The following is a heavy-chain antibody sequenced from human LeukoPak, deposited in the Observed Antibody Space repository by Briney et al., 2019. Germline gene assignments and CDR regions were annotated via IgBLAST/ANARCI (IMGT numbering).Heavy chain of an antibody. CDR1: GFTFSSYA. Sequence: GGSLRLSCAASGFTFSSYAMSWVRQAPGKGLEWVSALSGSGSSTYYADSVKGRFTISRDNSKNTLYLQMNSLRAEDTAVYYCAKPYLMAVAGPNYFDYWGQGALVTVSS. CDR2: LSGSGSST. CDR3: AKPYLMAVAGPNYFDY. V-gene: IGHV3-23*01. J-gene: IGHJ4*02. D-gene: IGHD6-19*01.